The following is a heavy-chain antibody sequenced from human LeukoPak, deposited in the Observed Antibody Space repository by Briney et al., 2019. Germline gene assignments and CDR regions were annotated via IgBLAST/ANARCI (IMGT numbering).Heavy chain of an antibody. V-gene: IGHV4-4*07. CDR1: GGSISSYY. Sequence: SETLSLTCTVSGGSISSYYWSWIRQPAGKGLEWIGRIYTSGSTNYNPTLKSRVTISADKSRNQFSLTVSSVTAADTAVYFCASMTTVVTQYFQHWGQGTLVTVSS. CDR3: ASMTTVVTQYFQH. J-gene: IGHJ1*01. CDR2: IYTSGST. D-gene: IGHD4-23*01.